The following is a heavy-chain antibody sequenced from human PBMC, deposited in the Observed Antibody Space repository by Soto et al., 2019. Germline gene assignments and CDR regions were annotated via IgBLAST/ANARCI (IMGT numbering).Heavy chain of an antibody. D-gene: IGHD5-12*01. CDR2: IIPIFGTA. V-gene: IGHV1-69*13. CDR3: ARTVSGYDDPFDY. J-gene: IGHJ4*02. CDR1: GGTFSSYA. Sequence: SVKVSCKASGGTFSSYAISWVRQAPGQGLEWMGGIIPIFGTANYAQKFQGRVTITADESTSTAYMELSSLRSEDTAVYYCARTVSGYDDPFDYWGQGTLVTVSS.